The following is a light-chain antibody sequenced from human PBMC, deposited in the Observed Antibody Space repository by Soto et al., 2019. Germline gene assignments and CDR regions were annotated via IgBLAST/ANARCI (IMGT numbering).Light chain of an antibody. J-gene: IGKJ1*01. V-gene: IGKV3-15*01. CDR2: GAS. CDR1: QSVSSS. Sequence: EIVMTQSPATLSVSPGERVTLSCRASQSVSSSLAWYQQKPGQAPRLLIHGASTRAIGIPARFSGSGSETEFTLTISSLQSEDFAVYYCQKYNNWWTFGQGTKVEIK. CDR3: QKYNNWWT.